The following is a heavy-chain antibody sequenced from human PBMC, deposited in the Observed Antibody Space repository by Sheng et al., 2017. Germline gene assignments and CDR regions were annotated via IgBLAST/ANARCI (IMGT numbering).Heavy chain of an antibody. V-gene: IGHV4-39*07. J-gene: IGHJ5*02. Sequence: QLQLQESGPGLVKPSETLSLTCTVSGGSISSSSYYWGWIRQPPGKGLEWIGSIYYSGSTYYNPSLKSRVTISVDKSKNQFSLKLSSVTAADTAVYYCARKIIGEDYYGSGNNWFDPWGQGTLVTVSS. D-gene: IGHD3-10*01. CDR2: IYYSGST. CDR1: GGSISSSSYY. CDR3: ARKIIGEDYYGSGNNWFDP.